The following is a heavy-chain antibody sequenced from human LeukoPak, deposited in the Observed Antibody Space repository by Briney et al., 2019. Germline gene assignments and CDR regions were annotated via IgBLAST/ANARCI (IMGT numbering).Heavy chain of an antibody. CDR3: ARSRCSSTSCYSYGMDV. V-gene: IGHV4-59*01. J-gene: IGHJ6*02. Sequence: SETLSLTCTVSGGSISSYYWSWIRQPPGKGLEWIGYIYYSGSTNYNPSLKSRVTISVDTSKNQFSLKLSSVTAADTAVYYCARSRCSSTSCYSYGMDVWGQGTTVTVSS. CDR1: GGSISSYY. D-gene: IGHD2-2*01. CDR2: IYYSGST.